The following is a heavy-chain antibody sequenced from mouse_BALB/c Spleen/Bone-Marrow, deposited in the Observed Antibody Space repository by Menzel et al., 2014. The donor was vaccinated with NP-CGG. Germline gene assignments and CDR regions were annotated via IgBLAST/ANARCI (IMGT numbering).Heavy chain of an antibody. J-gene: IGHJ3*01. CDR2: INPGSGDT. CDR1: GYAFTNYL. V-gene: IGHV1-54*01. D-gene: IGHD1-1*01. CDR3: ARRITVVVLLAY. Sequence: QVQLQQSGAELVRPGTSVKVSCKASGYAFTNYLIEWVKQRPGQGLEWIGVINPGSGDTNYNEKLKGKATLTADKSSSTAYVQLSSLTADDSAVYFCARRITVVVLLAYWGQGTPVTVSA.